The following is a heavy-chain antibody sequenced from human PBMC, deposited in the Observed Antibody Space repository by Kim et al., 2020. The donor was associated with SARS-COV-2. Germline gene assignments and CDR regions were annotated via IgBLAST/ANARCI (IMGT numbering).Heavy chain of an antibody. CDR2: INHSGST. J-gene: IGHJ5*02. V-gene: IGHV4-34*01. CDR3: ARGDYDILTGYYWFDP. Sequence: SQTLSLTCAVYGGSFSGYYWSWIRQPPGKGLEWIGEINHSGSTNYNPSLKSRVTISVDTSKNQFSLKLSSVTASDTAVYYCARGDYDILTGYYWFDPRGQ. D-gene: IGHD3-9*01. CDR1: GGSFSGYY.